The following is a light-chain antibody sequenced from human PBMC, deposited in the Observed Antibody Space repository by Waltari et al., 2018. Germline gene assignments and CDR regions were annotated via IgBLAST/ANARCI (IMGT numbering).Light chain of an antibody. CDR1: QDIRNW. J-gene: IGKJ3*01. Sequence: TCRARQDIRNWLAWYQQKPGKAPNLLIYATSSLQTGVPSRFSGSGSGTEFTLTISSLQPEDFATYYCQQANSFPITFGPGTKVDFK. V-gene: IGKV1-12*01. CDR2: ATS. CDR3: QQANSFPIT.